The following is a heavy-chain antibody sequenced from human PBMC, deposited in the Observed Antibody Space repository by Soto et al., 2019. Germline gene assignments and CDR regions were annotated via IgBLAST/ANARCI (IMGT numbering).Heavy chain of an antibody. J-gene: IGHJ6*03. CDR3: ASVKQRDYMDV. V-gene: IGHV4-59*01. Sequence: SETLSLTCTVSGGSISSYYWSWIRQPPGKGLEWIGYIYYSGSTNYNPSLKSRVTISVDTSKNQFSLKLSSVTAADTAVYYCASVKQRDYMDVWGKGTTVTVSS. CDR2: IYYSGST. CDR1: GGSISSYY.